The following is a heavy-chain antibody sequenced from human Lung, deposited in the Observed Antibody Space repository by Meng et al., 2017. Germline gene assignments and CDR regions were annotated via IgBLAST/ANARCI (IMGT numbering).Heavy chain of an antibody. J-gene: IGHJ4*02. Sequence: QGHLVHAGVDVTKPWASVNVSGKAPGGTFSSYAISWVLPAPGQGLEWMGGIIPIFGTANYAQKFQGRVTITADESTSTAYMELSSLRSEDTAVYYCARAEDYYDSSGYYYGLDYWGQGTLVTVSS. CDR3: ARAEDYYDSSGYYYGLDY. CDR1: GGTFSSYA. V-gene: IGHV1-69*01. D-gene: IGHD3-22*01. CDR2: IIPIFGTA.